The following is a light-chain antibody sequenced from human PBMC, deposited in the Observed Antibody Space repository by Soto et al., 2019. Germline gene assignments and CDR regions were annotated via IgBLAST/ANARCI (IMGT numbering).Light chain of an antibody. CDR2: KAS. Sequence: DIQMTQSPSTLSASVGDRVTITCRASQSISSWLAWYQQKPGTAPKLLIYKASTLQSGVPSRFSGSGSGTECTLTIISLQPYDSATYYCQQYNDNWTFGQGNKVEIK. J-gene: IGKJ1*01. V-gene: IGKV1-5*03. CDR3: QQYNDNWT. CDR1: QSISSW.